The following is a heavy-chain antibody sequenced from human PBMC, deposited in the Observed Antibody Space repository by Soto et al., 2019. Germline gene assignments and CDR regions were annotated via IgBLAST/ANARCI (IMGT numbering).Heavy chain of an antibody. V-gene: IGHV3-66*01. CDR2: IYSGGAI. CDR1: GFTVSSNY. J-gene: IGHJ6*02. CDR3: ARDFGSDATGYYGMDV. D-gene: IGHD3-10*01. Sequence: EVQVVESGGGLVQPGGSLRLSCAASGFTVSSNYMSWVRQTPGKGLEWVSLIYSGGAIVYADSVMGRFTVSRDNSRNTVYLKMNSLRAEDTAVYFCARDFGSDATGYYGMDVWGQGTTVTVSS.